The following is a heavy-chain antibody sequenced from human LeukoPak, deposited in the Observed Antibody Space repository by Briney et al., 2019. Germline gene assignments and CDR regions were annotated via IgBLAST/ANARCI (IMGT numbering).Heavy chain of an antibody. CDR3: ARDPPGVL. Sequence: SETLSLTCTVSGRPISSYYWSWIRQPPGKGLEWIGYIYYSGSTNYNPSLKSRVTISVDTSKNQFSLKLSSVTAADTAVYYCARDPPGVLWGQGTLVTVSS. CDR1: GRPISSYY. D-gene: IGHD3-16*01. CDR2: IYYSGST. V-gene: IGHV4-59*01. J-gene: IGHJ4*02.